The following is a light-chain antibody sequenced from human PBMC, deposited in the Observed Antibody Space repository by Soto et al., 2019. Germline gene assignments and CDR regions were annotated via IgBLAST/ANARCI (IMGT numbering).Light chain of an antibody. J-gene: IGKJ1*01. CDR1: QSISSW. CDR2: DAS. CDR3: QKYNSYSGK. V-gene: IGKV1-5*01. Sequence: DIQMTQSPSTLSASVGDRVTITCRASQSISSWLAWYQQKPGKAPKLLIYDASSLESGVPSRFSGSGSGTEFTLTISSLQPDDFATYYCQKYNSYSGKCGQGNKGAIK.